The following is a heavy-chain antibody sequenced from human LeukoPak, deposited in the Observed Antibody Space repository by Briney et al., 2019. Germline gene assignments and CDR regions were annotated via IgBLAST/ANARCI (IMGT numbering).Heavy chain of an antibody. D-gene: IGHD3-10*01. Sequence: PGGSLRLSCAASGFTFSSYAMSWVRQAPGKGLEWVSAISGSGGSTYYADSVKGRFTISRDNSKNTLYLQMNSLRAEDTAVYYCAKVHYYGSGGSRYYMDVWGKGTTVTVSS. CDR3: AKVHYYGSGGSRYYMDV. CDR2: ISGSGGST. J-gene: IGHJ6*03. CDR1: GFTFSSYA. V-gene: IGHV3-23*01.